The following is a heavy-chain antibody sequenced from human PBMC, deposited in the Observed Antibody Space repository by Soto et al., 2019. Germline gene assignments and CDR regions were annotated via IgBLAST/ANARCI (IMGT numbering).Heavy chain of an antibody. V-gene: IGHV3-23*01. Sequence: HPGGSLRLSCAASGFTFSSYAMSWVRQAPGKGLEWVSAISGSGGSTYYADSVKGRFTISRDNSKNTLYLQMNSLRAEDTAVYYCAKDGKRFLEWLLTSQRWFDPWGQGTLVTVSS. D-gene: IGHD3-3*01. J-gene: IGHJ5*02. CDR3: AKDGKRFLEWLLTSQRWFDP. CDR1: GFTFSSYA. CDR2: ISGSGGST.